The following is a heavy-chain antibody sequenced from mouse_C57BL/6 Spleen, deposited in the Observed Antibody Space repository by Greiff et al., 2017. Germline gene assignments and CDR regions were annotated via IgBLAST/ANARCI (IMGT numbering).Heavy chain of an antibody. CDR2: INPGSGGT. J-gene: IGHJ4*01. D-gene: IGHD2-5*01. Sequence: QVKLQQSGAGLVQPGTSVKVSCMASGYAFTNYLIEWVKQRPGQGLEWIGVINPGSGGTNYNEKFNVKATLTADKTSSTAYMQLSSLTSEDSAVYFCAREGNYSNYDYAMDYWGQGTSVTVSS. V-gene: IGHV1-54*01. CDR3: AREGNYSNYDYAMDY. CDR1: GYAFTNYL.